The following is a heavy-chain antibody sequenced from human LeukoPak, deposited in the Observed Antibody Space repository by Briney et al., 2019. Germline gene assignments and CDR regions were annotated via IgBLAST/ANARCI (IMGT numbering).Heavy chain of an antibody. D-gene: IGHD2-2*01. CDR2: IYYSGST. J-gene: IGHJ3*02. V-gene: IGHV4-39*07. CDR1: GGSISSRSYY. Sequence: SETLSLTCTVSGGSISSRSYYWGWIRQPPGKGLEWIGSIYYSGSTYYNPSLKSRVTISVDTSKNQFSLKLSSVTAADTAVYYCARGCSSTSTGAFDIWGQGTMVTVSS. CDR3: ARGCSSTSTGAFDI.